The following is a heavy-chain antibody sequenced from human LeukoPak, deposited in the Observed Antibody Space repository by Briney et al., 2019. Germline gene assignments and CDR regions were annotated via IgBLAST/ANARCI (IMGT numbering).Heavy chain of an antibody. CDR2: IIPIFGTA. J-gene: IGHJ4*02. CDR3: ARAPDYGDFCFDY. Sequence: EASVKVSCKASGGTFSSYAISWARQAPGQGLEWMGGIIPIFGTANYAQKFQGRVTITADESTSTAYMELSSLRSEDTAVYYCARAPDYGDFCFDYWGQGTLVTVSS. V-gene: IGHV1-69*13. CDR1: GGTFSSYA. D-gene: IGHD4-17*01.